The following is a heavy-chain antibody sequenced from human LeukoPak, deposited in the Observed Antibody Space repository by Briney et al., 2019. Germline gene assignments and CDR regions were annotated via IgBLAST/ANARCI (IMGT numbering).Heavy chain of an antibody. CDR2: IKQDGSAK. CDR1: GFTFSIFW. J-gene: IGHJ6*02. CDR3: ARDGPGISRYGMDV. D-gene: IGHD6-13*01. Sequence: PGGSLRLSCAASGFTFSIFWMSWVRQAPGKGLEWVANIKQDGSAKYYVDSVKGRFTISRDNARNSLYLEMNNLRAEDTAVYYCARDGPGISRYGMDVWGQGTTVTVSS. V-gene: IGHV3-7*01.